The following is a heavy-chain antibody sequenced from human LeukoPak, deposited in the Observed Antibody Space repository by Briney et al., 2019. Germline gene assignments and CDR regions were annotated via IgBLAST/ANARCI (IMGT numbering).Heavy chain of an antibody. V-gene: IGHV1-8*01. CDR1: GYTFTSYD. CDR2: MNPNSGNT. Sequence: GASVKVSCKASGYTFTSYDINWVRQATGQGLEWMGWMNPNSGNTGYAQKFQERVTITRDMSTSTAYMELSSLRSEDTAVYYCAAGEAYYGSGVPGFFDYWGQGTLVTVSS. D-gene: IGHD3-10*01. CDR3: AAGEAYYGSGVPGFFDY. J-gene: IGHJ4*02.